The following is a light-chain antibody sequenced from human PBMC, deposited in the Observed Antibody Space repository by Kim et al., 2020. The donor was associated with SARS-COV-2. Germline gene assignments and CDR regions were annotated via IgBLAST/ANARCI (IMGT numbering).Light chain of an antibody. J-gene: IGKJ1*01. CDR3: QQYGSSPQT. CDR1: QNVSSSY. Sequence: EIVLTQSPGTLSLSPGERATLSCRASQNVSSSYLAWYQQKPGQAPRLLIYGASSRATGIPDRFSGSGSGTDFTLTISRLEPEDFAVYYCQQYGSSPQTFGQGTKVDIK. CDR2: GAS. V-gene: IGKV3-20*01.